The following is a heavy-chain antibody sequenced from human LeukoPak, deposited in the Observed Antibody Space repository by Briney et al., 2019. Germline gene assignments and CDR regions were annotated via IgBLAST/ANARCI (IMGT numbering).Heavy chain of an antibody. CDR1: GGSISSSSYY. CDR3: ARFRDYPYNWFDP. D-gene: IGHD4-17*01. J-gene: IGHJ5*02. CDR2: IYYSGST. Sequence: SETLSLTCTVSGGSISSSSYYWGWIRQPPGKGLEWIGSIYYSGSTYYNPSLKSRVTISVDTSKNQFSLKLSSVTAADTAVYYCARFRDYPYNWFDPWGQGTLVTVSS. V-gene: IGHV4-39*01.